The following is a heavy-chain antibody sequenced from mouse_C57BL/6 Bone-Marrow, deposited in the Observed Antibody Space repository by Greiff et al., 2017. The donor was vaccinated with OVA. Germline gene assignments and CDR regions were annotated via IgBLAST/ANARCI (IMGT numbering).Heavy chain of an antibody. J-gene: IGHJ2*01. CDR1: GYTFTSYG. D-gene: IGHD4-1*01. Sequence: QVQLKESGAELARPGASVKLSCKASGYTFTSYGLSWVKQRTGQGLEWIGEIYPRSGNTYYNEKLKGKATLTADKSSSTAYMELRSLTSEDSSVYFCARWGLGGVDYWGQGTTLTVSS. V-gene: IGHV1-81*01. CDR2: IYPRSGNT. CDR3: ARWGLGGVDY.